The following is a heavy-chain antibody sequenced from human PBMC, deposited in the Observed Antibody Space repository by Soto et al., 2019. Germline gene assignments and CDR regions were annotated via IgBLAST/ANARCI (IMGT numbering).Heavy chain of an antibody. Sequence: EVPLLESGGGLVQPGGSLRLSCAASGFTFSSYAMRWVRQAPGKGLEWVSAISGSGDSTYYADSVKGRFTTSRDNSKSTLYLQMNSLRAEDTAVYYCARRGSGSYYGDWGQGTLVTVSS. CDR2: ISGSGDST. CDR3: ARRGSGSYYGD. D-gene: IGHD1-26*01. J-gene: IGHJ4*02. V-gene: IGHV3-23*01. CDR1: GFTFSSYA.